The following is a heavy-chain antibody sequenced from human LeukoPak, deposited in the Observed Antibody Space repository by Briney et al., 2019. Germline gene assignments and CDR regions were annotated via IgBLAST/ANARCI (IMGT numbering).Heavy chain of an antibody. CDR3: ARHARYYGSGSYTGYRY. J-gene: IGHJ4*02. Sequence: SETLSLTCTVSGGSISSYYWSWIRQPPGKGLEWIGYIYYSGSTNCNPSLKSRVTISVDTSKNQFSLKLSSVTAADTAVYYCARHARYYGSGSYTGYRYWGQGTLVTVSS. CDR2: IYYSGST. CDR1: GGSISSYY. V-gene: IGHV4-59*08. D-gene: IGHD3-10*01.